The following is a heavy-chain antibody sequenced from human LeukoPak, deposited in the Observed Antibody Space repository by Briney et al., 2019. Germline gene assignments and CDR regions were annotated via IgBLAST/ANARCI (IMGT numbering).Heavy chain of an antibody. V-gene: IGHV6-1*01. Sequence: SQTLSLTCAISGDSVSSNNAAWNWIRQSPSRGLEWLGRTYYRSKWYNDYAVSVKSRITISPDTSKNQFSLQLNSVTPEDTAVYYCARGPNWNDESPYYGMDVWGQGTTVTVSS. D-gene: IGHD1-1*01. CDR2: TYYRSKWYN. CDR3: ARGPNWNDESPYYGMDV. CDR1: GDSVSSNNAA. J-gene: IGHJ6*02.